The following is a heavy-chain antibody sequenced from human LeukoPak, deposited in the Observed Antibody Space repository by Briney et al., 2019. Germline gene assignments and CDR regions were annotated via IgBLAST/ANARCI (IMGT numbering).Heavy chain of an antibody. D-gene: IGHD5-24*01. V-gene: IGHV3-23*01. CDR3: ASGREGYNTAFGY. J-gene: IGHJ4*02. CDR2: ISGSVNSP. CDR1: GFSFRSYA. Sequence: PGGSLRLSCAASGFSFRSYAMKWVRQDPGGGLEWVSRISGSVNSPYHADFVMGRFTISRDNSKSTLYLQMNSLRAEDTAVYYCASGREGYNTAFGYWGQETLLTVSS.